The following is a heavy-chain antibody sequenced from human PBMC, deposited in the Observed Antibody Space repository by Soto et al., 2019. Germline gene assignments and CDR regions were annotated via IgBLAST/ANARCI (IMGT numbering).Heavy chain of an antibody. J-gene: IGHJ1*01. D-gene: IGHD2-2*01. CDR1: GGSISSGGYY. Sequence: QVQLQESGPGLVKPSQTLSLTCTVSGGSISSGGYYWSGIRQHPGKGLEWIGYIYYSGSTYYNPSLKSRVTISVDTSKNQFSLKLSSVTAADTAVYYCARSARVASTGYFQHWGQGTLVTVSS. CDR2: IYYSGST. CDR3: ARSARVASTGYFQH. V-gene: IGHV4-31*03.